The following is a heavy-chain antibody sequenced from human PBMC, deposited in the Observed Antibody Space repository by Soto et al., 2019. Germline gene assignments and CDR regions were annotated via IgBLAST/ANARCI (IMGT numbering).Heavy chain of an antibody. CDR1: GFTFDDYA. V-gene: IGHV3-9*01. Sequence: GGSLRLSCAASGFTFDDYAMHWVRQAPGKGLEWVSGISWNSGSIGYADSVKGRFTMTTDTSTSTAYMELTSLRFDDTAVYYCVRSAMAGDYYYYGMDVWGQGATVTVSS. J-gene: IGHJ6*02. D-gene: IGHD6-19*01. CDR2: ISWNSGSI. CDR3: VRSAMAGDYYYYGMDV.